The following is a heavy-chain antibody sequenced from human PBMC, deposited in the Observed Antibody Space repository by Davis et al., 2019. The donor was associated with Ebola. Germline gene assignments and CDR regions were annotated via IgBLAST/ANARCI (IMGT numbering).Heavy chain of an antibody. J-gene: IGHJ6*02. CDR3: AVSYSGSYPGRYGMDV. CDR2: IIPIFGTA. CDR1: GGTFSSYA. Sequence: SVKVSCKASGGTFSSYAISWVRQAPGQGLEWMGGIIPIFGTANYAQKLQGRVTMTTDTSTSTAYMELRSLRSDDTAVYYCAVSYSGSYPGRYGMDVWGQGTTVTVSS. V-gene: IGHV1-69*05. D-gene: IGHD1-26*01.